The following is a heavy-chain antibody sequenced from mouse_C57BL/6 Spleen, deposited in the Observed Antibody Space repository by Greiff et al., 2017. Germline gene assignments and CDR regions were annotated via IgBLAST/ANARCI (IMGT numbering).Heavy chain of an antibody. CDR3: ARWDYYGSPYYFDY. V-gene: IGHV14-3*01. J-gene: IGHJ2*01. CDR2: IDPANGNT. D-gene: IGHD1-1*01. Sequence: VQLQQSVAELVRPGASVKLSCTASGFNIKTTYMHWVKQRPEQGLEWIGRIDPANGNTKYAPKFQGKATITADTSSNTAYLQLSSLTSEDTAIYYCARWDYYGSPYYFDYWGQGTTLTVSS. CDR1: GFNIKTTY.